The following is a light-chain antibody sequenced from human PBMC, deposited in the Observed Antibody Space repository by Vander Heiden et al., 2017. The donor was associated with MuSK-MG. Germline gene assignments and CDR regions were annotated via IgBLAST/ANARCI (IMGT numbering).Light chain of an antibody. J-gene: IGKJ2*01. CDR3: QQDGSSAPFT. CDR1: QSFSNNY. Sequence: SQSFSNNYLPWYQQKPVQAPRLLIYGASSRATGTPDRFNGSAYGLDFTLTISIRKPVDSTVYYCQQDGSSAPFTFGQGTKMXIK. V-gene: IGKV3-20*01. CDR2: GAS.